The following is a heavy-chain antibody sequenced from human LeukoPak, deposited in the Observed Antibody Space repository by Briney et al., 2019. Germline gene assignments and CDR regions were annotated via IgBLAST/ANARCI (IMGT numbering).Heavy chain of an antibody. J-gene: IGHJ4*02. CDR3: AKDPNYYDSSGYLENFDY. V-gene: IGHV3-30*04. CDR1: GFTFSSYA. Sequence: PRGSLRLSCAASGFTFSSYAMHWVRQAPGKGLEWVAVISYDGSNKYYADSVKGRFTISRDNSKNTLYLQMNSLRAEDTAVYYCAKDPNYYDSSGYLENFDYWGQGTLVTVSS. CDR2: ISYDGSNK. D-gene: IGHD3-22*01.